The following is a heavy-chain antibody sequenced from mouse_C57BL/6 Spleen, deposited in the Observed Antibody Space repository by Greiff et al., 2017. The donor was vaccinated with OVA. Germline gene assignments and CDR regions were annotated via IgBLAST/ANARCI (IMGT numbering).Heavy chain of an antibody. V-gene: IGHV1-55*01. J-gene: IGHJ3*01. D-gene: IGHD1-1*01. CDR3: ARGDYGSAWFAY. CDR1: GYTFTSYW. Sequence: QVQLQQPGAELVKPGASVKMSCKASGYTFTSYWITWVKQRPGQGLEWIGDIYPGSGSTNYNEKFKGKATLTVNKSSSTAYMELRSLTSEDSAVYYCARGDYGSAWFAYWGQGTLVTVSA. CDR2: IYPGSGST.